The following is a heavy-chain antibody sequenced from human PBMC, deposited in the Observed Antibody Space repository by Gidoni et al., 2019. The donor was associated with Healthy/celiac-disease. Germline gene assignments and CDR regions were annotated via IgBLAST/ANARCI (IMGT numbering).Heavy chain of an antibody. CDR2: IYYSGST. Sequence: QVQLQESGPGLVTPSETLSLTCTVSGGSISSYYWRWIRQPPGKGLEWIGYIYYSGSTNYNPPLKRRVTISVDTSKNQFSLKLSSVTAADTAVYYCARSRTGGMDVWGQGTTVTVSS. D-gene: IGHD3-10*01. V-gene: IGHV4-59*01. CDR3: ARSRTGGMDV. J-gene: IGHJ6*02. CDR1: GGSISSYY.